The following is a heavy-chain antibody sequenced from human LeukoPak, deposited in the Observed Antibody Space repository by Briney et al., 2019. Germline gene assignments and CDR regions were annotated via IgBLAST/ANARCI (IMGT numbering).Heavy chain of an antibody. CDR3: AKDHSSTYYDILTGYYHDAFDI. D-gene: IGHD3-9*01. CDR1: GFIVSDNC. J-gene: IGHJ3*02. V-gene: IGHV3-53*01. Sequence: GGSLRLSCTASGFIVSDNCMSWVRQAPGKGLEWVSLIYSLGDTYYADSVKGRFTISRDNSKNTVYLQMNSLRVDDTAVYYCAKDHSSTYYDILTGYYHDAFDIWGQGTMVTVSS. CDR2: IYSLGDT.